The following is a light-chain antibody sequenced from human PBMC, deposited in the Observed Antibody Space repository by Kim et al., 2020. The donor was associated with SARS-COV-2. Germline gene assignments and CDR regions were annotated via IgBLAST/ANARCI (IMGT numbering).Light chain of an antibody. CDR1: SSNIGSNS. V-gene: IGLV1-51*01. Sequence: QKVTISCSGSSSNIGSNSVSWYQQLPGTAPKLLIYDNNKRPSGIPDRFSGSKSGTSATLGITGLQTGDEADYYCGAWDSSLSSDGVFGGGTKVTVL. J-gene: IGLJ2*01. CDR3: GAWDSSLSSDGV. CDR2: DNN.